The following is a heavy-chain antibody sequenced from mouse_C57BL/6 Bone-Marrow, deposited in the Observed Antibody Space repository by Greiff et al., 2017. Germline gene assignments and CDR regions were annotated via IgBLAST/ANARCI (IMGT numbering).Heavy chain of an antibody. J-gene: IGHJ1*03. CDR1: GFNIKDDY. D-gene: IGHD2-3*01. Sequence: VQLQQSGAELVRPGASVKLSCTASGFNIKDDYMHWVKQRPEQGLEWIGWIDPENGDPEYASKFQGKATIPADTSSNTAYLQLSSLTSEDTAVYYCTTRYDGCWYFDGWGTGTTVTVSS. CDR2: IDPENGDP. V-gene: IGHV14-4*01. CDR3: TTRYDGCWYFDG.